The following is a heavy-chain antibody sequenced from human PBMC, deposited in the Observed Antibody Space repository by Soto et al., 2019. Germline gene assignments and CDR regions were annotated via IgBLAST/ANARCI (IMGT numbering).Heavy chain of an antibody. J-gene: IGHJ3*01. CDR2: LYDIDGS. Sequence: DVQLVESGGGLIQPGGSLRLSCGAFGFTISGKKYVAWVRQAPGKGLVWVSALYDIDGSFYADSVKGRFTTSSDSSKTTVYLQMNDLRPDDTAVYYCATWHEREHAYDVWGLGTTVTVSS. CDR1: GFTISGKKY. V-gene: IGHV3-53*01. D-gene: IGHD1-1*01. CDR3: ATWHEREHAYDV.